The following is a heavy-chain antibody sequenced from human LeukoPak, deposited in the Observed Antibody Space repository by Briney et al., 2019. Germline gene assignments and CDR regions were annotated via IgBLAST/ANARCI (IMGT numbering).Heavy chain of an antibody. D-gene: IGHD3-3*01. J-gene: IGHJ6*03. V-gene: IGHV4-4*07. CDR2: IYTSGST. CDR1: GDSITSYY. CDR3: ARSQSPRKRFLEWVDPHYYYYYYMDV. Sequence: SETLSLTCTVSGDSITSYYWSWIRQSAGKGLEWIGRIYTSGSTNYNPSLKSRVTISVDTSKNQFSLKLSSVTAADTAVYYCARSQSPRKRFLEWVDPHYYYYYYMDVWGKGTTVTVSS.